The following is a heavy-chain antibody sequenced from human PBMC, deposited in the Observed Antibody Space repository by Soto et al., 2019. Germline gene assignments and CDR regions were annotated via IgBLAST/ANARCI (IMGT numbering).Heavy chain of an antibody. CDR3: AREDASSGHAGTFQH. D-gene: IGHD3-22*01. CDR2: IGHDGTAT. CDR1: GFIFGTYP. V-gene: IGHV3-30-3*01. Sequence: QVQLVESGGGVVQPGWSLRLSCAASGFIFGTYPMHWVRRAPGKGLEWVAVIGHDGTATAYRDSVKDRFTISRDNSKNTRFLQMSSLRAEDTAVYYCAREDASSGHAGTFQHWGQGTLVTVSS. J-gene: IGHJ1*01.